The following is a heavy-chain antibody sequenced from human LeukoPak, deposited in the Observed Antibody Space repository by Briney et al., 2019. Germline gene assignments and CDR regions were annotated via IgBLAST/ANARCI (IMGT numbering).Heavy chain of an antibody. CDR1: GYTFTSYW. Sequence: ASVKVSCKASGYTFTSYWMHWVRQAPGQGLEWMGWINPNSGGTNYAQKFQGRVTMTRDTSISTAYMELSRLRSDDTAVYYCARNSGSSSNVVLLDYWGQGTLVTVSS. V-gene: IGHV1-2*02. J-gene: IGHJ4*02. D-gene: IGHD6-6*01. CDR3: ARNSGSSSNVVLLDY. CDR2: INPNSGGT.